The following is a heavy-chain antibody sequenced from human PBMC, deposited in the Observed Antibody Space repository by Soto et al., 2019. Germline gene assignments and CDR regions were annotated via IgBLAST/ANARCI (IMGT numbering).Heavy chain of an antibody. CDR1: GYTFTSYG. Sequence: QVQLVQSGAEVKKPGASLKVSCKASGYTFTSYGITWVRQAPGQGLEWLGWVSPYNGNTNYAQKLQGRVTMTTDTSTRKGYMELGSLRYDDTAVYYCAREWDFYASRTYSNWFDPWGQGTLVTVSS. J-gene: IGHJ5*02. V-gene: IGHV1-18*01. CDR2: VSPYNGNT. D-gene: IGHD3-10*01. CDR3: AREWDFYASRTYSNWFDP.